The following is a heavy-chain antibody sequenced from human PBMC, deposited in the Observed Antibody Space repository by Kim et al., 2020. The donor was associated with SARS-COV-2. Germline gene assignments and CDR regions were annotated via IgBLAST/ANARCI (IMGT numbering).Heavy chain of an antibody. D-gene: IGHD3-16*01. Sequence: ASVKVSCKASGYTFTGYYMHWVRQAPGQGLEWMGWINPNSGGTNYAQKFQGRVTMTRDTSISTAYMELSRLRSDDTAVYYCARVPVGGPYWFDPWGQGTLVTVSS. J-gene: IGHJ5*02. CDR3: ARVPVGGPYWFDP. CDR2: INPNSGGT. CDR1: GYTFTGYY. V-gene: IGHV1-2*02.